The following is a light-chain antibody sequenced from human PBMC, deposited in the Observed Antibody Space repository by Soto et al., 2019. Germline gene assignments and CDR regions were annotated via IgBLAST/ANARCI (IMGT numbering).Light chain of an antibody. Sequence: EIVLTQSPGTLSLSPGERATLSCRASQSVSSSYLAWYQQKPGQAPRLLNYGASSRATGIPDTFSGSGSGTDFTLTISRLEPEDFAVYYWQQYGSAPLPIGPGSKVNIK. CDR3: QQYGSAPLP. CDR1: QSVSSSY. V-gene: IGKV3-20*01. J-gene: IGKJ3*01. CDR2: GAS.